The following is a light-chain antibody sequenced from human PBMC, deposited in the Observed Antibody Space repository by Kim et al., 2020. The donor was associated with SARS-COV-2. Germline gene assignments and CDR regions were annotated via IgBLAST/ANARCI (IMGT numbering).Light chain of an antibody. CDR3: QQTNSFPLT. J-gene: IGKJ4*01. V-gene: IGKV1-12*01. Sequence: SASVGDRFTISWRASRGLSTSLAWYQQKPGKAPKLLVYGASSLHSGVPSRFSGSGSGTDFTLTISSLQPEDFATYYCQQTNSFPLTFGGGTRVEIK. CDR1: RGLSTS. CDR2: GAS.